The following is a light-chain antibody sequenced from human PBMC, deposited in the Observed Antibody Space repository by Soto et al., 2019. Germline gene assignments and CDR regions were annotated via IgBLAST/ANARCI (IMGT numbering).Light chain of an antibody. CDR2: EVS. V-gene: IGLV2-14*01. Sequence: QSVLTQPASVSGSRGQSITISCTGTSSDVGGYNYVSWYQQHPGKAPKLMIYEVSNRPSGVSNRFSGSKSGNTASLTISGLRGEDEADYHCQSYDSSLTNAVFGGGTKLTVL. CDR3: QSYDSSLTNAV. J-gene: IGLJ2*01. CDR1: SSDVGGYNY.